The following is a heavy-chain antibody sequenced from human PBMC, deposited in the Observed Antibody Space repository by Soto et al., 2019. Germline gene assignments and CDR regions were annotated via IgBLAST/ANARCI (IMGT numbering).Heavy chain of an antibody. Sequence: EVQLLESGGGLVQPGGSVRLSCAASGLTFGNYAMSWVRQAPGKGLEWVSAISGDSGRTYYADSVKGWFTISRDNTKNALHLQMITLRAEDTAVYYCAVTPNCGRDCSAASYWYFNIWGRGTLVTVSS. J-gene: IGHJ2*01. CDR3: AVTPNCGRDCSAASYWYFNI. CDR2: ISGDSGRT. CDR1: GLTFGNYA. D-gene: IGHD2-21*02. V-gene: IGHV3-23*01.